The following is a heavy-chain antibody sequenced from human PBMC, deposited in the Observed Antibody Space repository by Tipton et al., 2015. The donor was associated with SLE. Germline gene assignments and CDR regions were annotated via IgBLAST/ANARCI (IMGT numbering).Heavy chain of an antibody. Sequence: TLSLTCAVYGGSFSGYYWSWIRQPPGKGLEWIGEINHSGGTNYNPSLKSRVTISVDTSKNQFSLKLSSVTAADTAVYYCARFGRSAAMDWFDRWGQGTLVTVSS. V-gene: IGHV4-34*01. D-gene: IGHD2-2*01. CDR2: INHSGGT. CDR1: GGSFSGYY. J-gene: IGHJ5*02. CDR3: ARFGRSAAMDWFDR.